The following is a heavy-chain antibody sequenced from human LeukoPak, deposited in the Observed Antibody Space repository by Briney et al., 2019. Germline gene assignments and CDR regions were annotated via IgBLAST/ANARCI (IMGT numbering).Heavy chain of an antibody. Sequence: SETLSLTCAVYGGSFSGYYWSWIRQPPGKGLEWIGEINHGGSTNYNPSLKSRVTISVDTSKNQFSLKLSSVTAADTAVYYCARGEPWEYSSSRTRYFDLWGRGTLVTVSS. CDR2: INHGGST. CDR3: ARGEPWEYSSSRTRYFDL. V-gene: IGHV4-34*01. J-gene: IGHJ2*01. D-gene: IGHD6-13*01. CDR1: GGSFSGYY.